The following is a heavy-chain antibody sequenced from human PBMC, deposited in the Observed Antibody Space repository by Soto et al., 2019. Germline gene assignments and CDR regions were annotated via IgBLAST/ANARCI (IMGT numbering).Heavy chain of an antibody. CDR3: ARDNGDYEYYFDY. D-gene: IGHD4-17*01. Sequence: SVKVSCKASGGTFSSYAISWVRQAPGQGLEWMGGIIPIFGTANYAQKFQGRVTITADESASTAYMELSSLRSEDTAVYYCARDNGDYEYYFDYWGQGTLVTVSS. CDR2: IIPIFGTA. J-gene: IGHJ4*02. CDR1: GGTFSSYA. V-gene: IGHV1-69*13.